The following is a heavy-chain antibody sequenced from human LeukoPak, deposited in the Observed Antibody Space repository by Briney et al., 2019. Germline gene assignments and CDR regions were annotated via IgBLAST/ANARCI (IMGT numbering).Heavy chain of an antibody. V-gene: IGHV4-59*01. CDR3: ATYVDTAMVFVY. J-gene: IGHJ4*02. Sequence: SETLSLTCTVSGGSISSYYWSWIRQPPGKGLEWIGYNYYSGSTNYNPSLKSRVTISVDTSKNQFSLKLSSVTAADTAVYYCATYVDTAMVFVYWGQGTLVTVSS. CDR1: GGSISSYY. D-gene: IGHD5-18*01. CDR2: NYYSGST.